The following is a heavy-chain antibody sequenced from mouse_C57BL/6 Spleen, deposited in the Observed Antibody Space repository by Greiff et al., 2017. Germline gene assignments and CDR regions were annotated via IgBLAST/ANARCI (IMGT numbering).Heavy chain of an antibody. V-gene: IGHV1-26*01. D-gene: IGHD4-1*01. CDR3: ARLTGTRWYFDV. CDR1: GYTFTDYY. J-gene: IGHJ1*03. CDR2: INPNNGGT. Sequence: EVQLQQSGPELVKPGASVKISCKASGYTFTDYYMNWVKQSHGKSLEWIGDINPNNGGTSYNQKFKGKATLTVDKSSSTAYMELRSLTSEDSAVYYCARLTGTRWYFDVWGTGTTVTVSS.